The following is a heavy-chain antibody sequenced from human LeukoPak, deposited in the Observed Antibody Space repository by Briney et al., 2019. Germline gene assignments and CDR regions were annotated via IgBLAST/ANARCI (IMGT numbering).Heavy chain of an antibody. Sequence: GGSLRLSCAVSGFIFSDNYISWIRKAPGKGLEWVSSIISSGSAIYYADSVKGRFTISRDNAKNSLYLQMNSLRAEDTAVYYCARAGGDSSGYYSSYFDYWGQGTLVTVSS. CDR2: IISSGSAI. J-gene: IGHJ4*02. CDR3: ARAGGDSSGYYSSYFDY. D-gene: IGHD3-22*01. CDR1: GFIFSDNY. V-gene: IGHV3-11*01.